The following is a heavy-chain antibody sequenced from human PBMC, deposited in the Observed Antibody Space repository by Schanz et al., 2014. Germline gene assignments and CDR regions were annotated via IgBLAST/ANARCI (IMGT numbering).Heavy chain of an antibody. CDR2: IFYDGSNK. V-gene: IGHV3-33*08. D-gene: IGHD1-1*01. CDR1: GFTFSNYG. J-gene: IGHJ4*02. Sequence: VQLLESGGDLVQPGGSLRLSCVVSGFTFSNYGMHWVRQAPGKGLEWVAVIFYDGSNKYYADSVKGRFTISRDNAKYTLYLQMNSLRAEDTAVYYCVKLPGATGTTSHFDYWGQGTLVTVSS. CDR3: VKLPGATGTTSHFDY.